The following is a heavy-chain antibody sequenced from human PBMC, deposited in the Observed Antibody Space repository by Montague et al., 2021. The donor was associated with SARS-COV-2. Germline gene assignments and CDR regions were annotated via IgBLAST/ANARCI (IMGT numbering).Heavy chain of an antibody. CDR2: FYYSGGS. CDR1: GASISTGSDY. J-gene: IGHJ5*02. Sequence: SETRSLTCTVSGASISTGSDYWTWIRQRPGRGLEWIGNFYYSGGSTYNPSLKSRVTISADTSKNLFSLTLKSVTASDTAVYYCARDRGDIYGGNSAWFDPWGQGTLVTVSS. CDR3: ARDRGDIYGGNSAWFDP. V-gene: IGHV4-61*03. D-gene: IGHD4-23*01.